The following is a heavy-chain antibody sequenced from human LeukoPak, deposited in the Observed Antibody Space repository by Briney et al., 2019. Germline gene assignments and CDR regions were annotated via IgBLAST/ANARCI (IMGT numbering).Heavy chain of an antibody. J-gene: IGHJ4*02. D-gene: IGHD2-21*01. V-gene: IGHV3-30*02. CDR3: VKDDGTYYFDS. CDR1: GFTFSSYG. CDR2: TRYDGSNK. Sequence: GGSLRLSCEASGFTFSSYGMHWVRQAPGKGLQWVAFTRYDGSNKDYADFVNGRFTISRDNSEDMLYLEMNSLSPEDTAVYYCVKDDGTYYFDSWGRGTLVTVST.